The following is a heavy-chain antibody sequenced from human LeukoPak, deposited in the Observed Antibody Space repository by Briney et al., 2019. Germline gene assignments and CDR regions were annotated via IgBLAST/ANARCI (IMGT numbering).Heavy chain of an antibody. CDR2: IYYSGST. J-gene: IGHJ4*02. CDR3: ARRRMVRGVITLYYFDY. V-gene: IGHV4-59*01. D-gene: IGHD3-10*01. CDR1: GGSISSYY. Sequence: ASETLSLTCTVSGGSISSYYWSWIRQPPGKGLEWIGYIYYSGSTNYNPSLKSRVTISVDTSKNQFSLKLSSVTAADTAVYYCARRRMVRGVITLYYFDYWGQGTLVTVSS.